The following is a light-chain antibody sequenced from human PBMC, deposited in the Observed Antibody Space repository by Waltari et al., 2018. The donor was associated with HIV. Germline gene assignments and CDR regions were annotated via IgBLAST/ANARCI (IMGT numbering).Light chain of an antibody. J-gene: IGKJ2*01. Sequence: ELVMPPSPPPLSVSQGQIVTLSSRASQSISAKVAWYQQRPGQAPRLLIYEAATRPTGIPARFSGSGSGTEFTLTISSLQSEDFATYFCQQYDSGPRGITFGQGTMLEIK. V-gene: IGKV3-15*01. CDR1: QSISAK. CDR2: EAA. CDR3: QQYDSGPRGIT.